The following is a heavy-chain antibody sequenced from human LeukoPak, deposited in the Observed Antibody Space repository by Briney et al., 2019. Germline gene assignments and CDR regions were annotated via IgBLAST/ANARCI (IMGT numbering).Heavy chain of an antibody. CDR3: ARTYMVRGVLYYFDY. CDR2: IYPGNSDT. J-gene: IGHJ4*02. D-gene: IGHD3-10*01. CDR1: GYSFTSYW. Sequence: GESLKISCKGPGYSFTSYWIGWVRQMPGKGLEWMGIIYPGNSDTRYSPSFQGQVTISADKSISTAYLQWSSLKASDTAMYYCARTYMVRGVLYYFDYWGQGTLVTVSS. V-gene: IGHV5-51*01.